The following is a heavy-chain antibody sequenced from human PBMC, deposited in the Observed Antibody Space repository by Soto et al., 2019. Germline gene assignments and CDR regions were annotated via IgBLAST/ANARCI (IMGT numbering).Heavy chain of an antibody. V-gene: IGHV1-69*12. J-gene: IGHJ6*02. Sequence: QVQLVQSGAAVKKPGSSVKVSCKASGGTFNSYAINWVRQAPGQGLEWMGGIIPIFGTTNNAQKFQGRVTITADESTSTAYMKLSSLRSEDTAVYYCARSLGAYCGGDCYSGMDVWGQGTTVTVSS. CDR2: IIPIFGTT. D-gene: IGHD2-21*02. CDR1: GGTFNSYA. CDR3: ARSLGAYCGGDCYSGMDV.